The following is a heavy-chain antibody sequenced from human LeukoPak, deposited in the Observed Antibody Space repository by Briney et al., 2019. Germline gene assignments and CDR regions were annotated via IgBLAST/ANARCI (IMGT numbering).Heavy chain of an antibody. CDR2: MKSDGSST. Sequence: GGSLRLSCAATGLTFSNYWMHWVRYAPGNGLVWVSRMKSDGSSTDYADSVKGRFTISRDNAKNTVYLQMNSLRVEDTAVYYCATDRLWGQGTLVTVSS. D-gene: IGHD6-19*01. CDR1: GLTFSNYW. V-gene: IGHV3-74*01. CDR3: ATDRL. J-gene: IGHJ4*02.